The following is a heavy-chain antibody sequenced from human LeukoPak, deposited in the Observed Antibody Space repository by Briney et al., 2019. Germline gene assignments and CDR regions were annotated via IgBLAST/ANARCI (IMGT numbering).Heavy chain of an antibody. Sequence: SSETLSLTCAVYGGSFSGYCWSWIRQPPGKGLEWIGEINHSGSTNYNPSLKSRVTISVDTSKNQFSLKLSSVTAADTAVYYCARARRGSTSSPFRSSIAARNYFDYWGQGTLVTVSS. CDR3: ARARRGSTSSPFRSSIAARNYFDY. CDR1: GGSFSGYC. V-gene: IGHV4-34*01. D-gene: IGHD6-6*01. J-gene: IGHJ4*02. CDR2: INHSGST.